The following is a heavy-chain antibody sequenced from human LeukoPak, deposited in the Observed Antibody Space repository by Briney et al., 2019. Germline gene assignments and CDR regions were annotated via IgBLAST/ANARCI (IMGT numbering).Heavy chain of an antibody. Sequence: ASVKVSCKASGYTFTSYGISWVRQAPGQGLEWMGWISAYNGNTNYAQKLQGRVTMTTDTSTSAAYMELRSLRFDDTAVYYCARGKIFYGSGSYPDYWGQGTLVTVSS. D-gene: IGHD3-10*01. V-gene: IGHV1-18*01. CDR2: ISAYNGNT. CDR1: GYTFTSYG. J-gene: IGHJ4*02. CDR3: ARGKIFYGSGSYPDY.